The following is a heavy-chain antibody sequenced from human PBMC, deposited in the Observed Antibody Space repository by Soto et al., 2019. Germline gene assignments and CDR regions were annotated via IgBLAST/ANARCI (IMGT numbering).Heavy chain of an antibody. V-gene: IGHV1-18*01. CDR1: GYIFVNYG. CDR2: ISPYTGNT. Sequence: QVQLVQSGDEVKKPGASVKVSCKASGYIFVNYGIAWVRQAPRQGLEWMGWISPYTGNTHSASKVQGRLTMTTDTSTSTADMDLGGLTSDDTAVYYCVMVDNYVTPTPQDVWGQGTTVTVSS. J-gene: IGHJ6*02. D-gene: IGHD3-16*01. CDR3: VMVDNYVTPTPQDV.